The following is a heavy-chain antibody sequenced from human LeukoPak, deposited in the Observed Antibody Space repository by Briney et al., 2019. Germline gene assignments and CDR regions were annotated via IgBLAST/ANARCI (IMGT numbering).Heavy chain of an antibody. CDR3: ARGPSYFQH. CDR1: GDSVSSNSAT. V-gene: IGHV6-1*01. Sequence: SQTLSLTSAISGDSVSSNSATWNWIRQSPSRGLEWLGRTYYRSKWYKYYAVSVKGRITINPDTSKNQFSLQLNFVTPEDTAVYYCARGPSYFQHWGQGTLVTVSS. J-gene: IGHJ1*01. CDR2: TYYRSKWYK.